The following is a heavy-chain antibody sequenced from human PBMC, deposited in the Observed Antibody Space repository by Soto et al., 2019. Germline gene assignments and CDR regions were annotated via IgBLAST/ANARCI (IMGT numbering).Heavy chain of an antibody. D-gene: IGHD4-17*01. V-gene: IGHV1-69*12. CDR2: IIPIFGTV. CDR3: ASDREDYGDYYFDY. CDR1: GGTFSSYA. J-gene: IGHJ4*02. Sequence: QVQLVQSGAEVKKPGSSVKVSCKSSGGTFSSYAISWVRQAPGQGLEWMGGIIPIFGTVIYAQKFQGRVTSTGAGSTSTAYMELSSLRSEDTAVDYCASDREDYGDYYFDYWGQGTRVTVSS.